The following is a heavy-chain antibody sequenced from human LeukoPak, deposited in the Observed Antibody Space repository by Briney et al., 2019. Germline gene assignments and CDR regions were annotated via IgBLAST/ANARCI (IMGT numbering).Heavy chain of an antibody. CDR2: INPSGGST. Sequence: ASVKVSCKASGYTFTSYYMHWVRQAPGQGREWMGIINPSGGSTSYAQKFQGRVTMTRDMSTSTVYMELSSLRSEDTAVYYCARDPYCGGDCYSNWFDPWGQGTLVTVSS. D-gene: IGHD2-21*02. V-gene: IGHV1-46*01. CDR1: GYTFTSYY. J-gene: IGHJ5*02. CDR3: ARDPYCGGDCYSNWFDP.